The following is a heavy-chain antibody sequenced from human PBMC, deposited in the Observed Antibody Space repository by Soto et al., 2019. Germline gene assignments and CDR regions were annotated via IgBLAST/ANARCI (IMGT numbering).Heavy chain of an antibody. J-gene: IGHJ5*02. CDR2: ISGNGGST. CDR1: GFTFSSYA. V-gene: IGHV3-23*01. CDR3: AKGDYYDILTGPVNWFDP. Sequence: GGSLRLSCAASGFTFSSYAMSWVRQAPGKGLEWVSAISGNGGSTYYADSVKGRFTISRDNSKNTLYLQMNSLRAEDTAVYYCAKGDYYDILTGPVNWFDPWGQGTLVTVSS. D-gene: IGHD3-9*01.